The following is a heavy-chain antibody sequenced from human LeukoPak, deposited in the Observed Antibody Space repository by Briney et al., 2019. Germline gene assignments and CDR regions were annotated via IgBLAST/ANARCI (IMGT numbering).Heavy chain of an antibody. J-gene: IGHJ4*02. V-gene: IGHV4-34*01. D-gene: IGHD4-17*01. CDR2: INHSGIT. Sequence: SETLSLTCAVYGGSFSYYYWSWIRQPPGKGLEWIGEINHSGITNYNPSLKSRVTISADTSKNQFSLKLTSVTAADTAVYYCANPARDFADSGAITWWGQGTLVTVSS. CDR1: GGSFSYYY. CDR3: ANPARDFADSGAITW.